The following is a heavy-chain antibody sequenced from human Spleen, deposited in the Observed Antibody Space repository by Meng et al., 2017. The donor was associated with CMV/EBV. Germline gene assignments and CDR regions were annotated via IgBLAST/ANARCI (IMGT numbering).Heavy chain of an antibody. D-gene: IGHD2-2*02. CDR3: ARGIGYCTTTSCYIEY. CDR2: IRGDGGDQ. V-gene: IGHV3-7*01. CDR1: GFTFSDHW. J-gene: IGHJ4*02. Sequence: GESLKISCAASGFTFSDHWMAWVRQAPGKGLEWVANIRGDGGDQYFVDSLKGRFSISRDNAKNSLYLQMNSLRAEDTAMYFCARGIGYCTTTSCYIEYWGRGTLVTVSS.